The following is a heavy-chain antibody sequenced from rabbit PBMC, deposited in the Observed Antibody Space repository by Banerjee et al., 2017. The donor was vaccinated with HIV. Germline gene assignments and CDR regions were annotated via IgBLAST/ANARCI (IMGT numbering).Heavy chain of an antibody. CDR2: IHAYSGDSR. Sequence: QSLEESGGDLVKPGASLTLTCTASGFYFSSGLWICWVRQAPGKGLEWIACIHAYSGDSRRYASWVNGRFTISKTSSTTVTPQMTSLTAADTATYFCASNVGYSWDSYVWGLWGPGTLVTVS. CDR3: ASNVGYSWDSYVWGL. V-gene: IGHV1S40*01. CDR1: GFYFSSGLW. D-gene: IGHD6-1*01. J-gene: IGHJ4*01.